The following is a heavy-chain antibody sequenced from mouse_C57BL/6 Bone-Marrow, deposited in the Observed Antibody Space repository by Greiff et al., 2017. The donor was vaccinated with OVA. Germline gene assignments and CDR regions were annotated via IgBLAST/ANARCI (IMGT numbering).Heavy chain of an antibody. CDR1: GYTFTDYY. D-gene: IGHD2-10*02. CDR2: INPYNGGT. CDR3: ASGYGNYDAMDY. J-gene: IGHJ4*01. V-gene: IGHV1-19*01. Sequence: EVKLQESGPVLVKPGASVKMSCKASGYTFTDYYMNWVKQSHGKSLEWIGVINPYNGGTSYNQKFKGKATLTVDKSSSTAYMELNSLTSEDSAVYYCASGYGNYDAMDYWGQGTSVTVSS.